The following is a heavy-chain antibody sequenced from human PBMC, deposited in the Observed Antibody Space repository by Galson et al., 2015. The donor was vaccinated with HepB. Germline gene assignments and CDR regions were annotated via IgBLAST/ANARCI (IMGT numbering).Heavy chain of an antibody. CDR3: AKDRGLLLYYYYYYMDV. CDR1: GFTFSSYG. CDR2: ISYDGSNK. J-gene: IGHJ6*03. V-gene: IGHV3-30*18. Sequence: SLRLSCAASGFTFSSYGMHWVRQAPGKGLEWVAVISYDGSNKYYADSVKGRFTISRDNSKNTLYLQMNSLRAEDTAVYYCAKDRGLLLYYYYYYMDVWGKGTTVTVSS. D-gene: IGHD3-10*01.